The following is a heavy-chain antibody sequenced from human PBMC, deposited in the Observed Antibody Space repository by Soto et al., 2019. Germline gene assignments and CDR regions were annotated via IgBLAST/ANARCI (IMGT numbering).Heavy chain of an antibody. J-gene: IGHJ4*02. Sequence: GGSLRLSCAASGFTFSSYAMSWVRQAPGKGLEWVSAISGSGGSTYYADSVKGRFTISRDNSKNTLYLQMNSLRAEDTAVYYCVKVKSSSWLYFDYWGQGTLVTVSS. CDR3: VKVKSSSWLYFDY. D-gene: IGHD6-13*01. CDR2: ISGSGGST. CDR1: GFTFSSYA. V-gene: IGHV3-23*01.